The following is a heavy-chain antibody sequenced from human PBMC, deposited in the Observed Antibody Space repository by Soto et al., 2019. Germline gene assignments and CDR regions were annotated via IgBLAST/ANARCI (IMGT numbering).Heavy chain of an antibody. CDR3: ARGHYGGNAHYCYGMDV. V-gene: IGHV1-18*01. CDR2: ISAYNGNT. J-gene: IGHJ6*02. D-gene: IGHD4-17*01. Sequence: QVQLVQSGAEVKKPGASVKVSCKASGYTFTSYGISWVRQAPGQGLEWMGWISAYNGNTNYAQKLQGRVTMTTDTSTSTAYMELRSMRSDDTAVYYCARGHYGGNAHYCYGMDVWGQGTTVTVSS. CDR1: GYTFTSYG.